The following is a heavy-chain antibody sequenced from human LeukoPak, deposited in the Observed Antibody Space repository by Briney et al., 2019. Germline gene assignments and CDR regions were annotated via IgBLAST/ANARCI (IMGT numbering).Heavy chain of an antibody. D-gene: IGHD6-19*01. CDR2: ISYDGSNK. CDR3: ARHSSGRYYYYYMDV. J-gene: IGHJ6*03. CDR1: GFTFSSYG. V-gene: IGHV3-30*03. Sequence: GRSLRLSCAASGFTFSSYGMHWVRQAPGKGLEWVAVISYDGSNKYYADSVKGRFTISRDNSKNTLYLQMNSLRAEDTAVYYCARHSSGRYYYYYMDVWGKGTTVTISS.